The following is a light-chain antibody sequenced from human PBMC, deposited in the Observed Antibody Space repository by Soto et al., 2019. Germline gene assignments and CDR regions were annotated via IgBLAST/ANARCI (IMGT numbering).Light chain of an antibody. CDR1: SSNIGTNF. Sequence: QSVLTQPPSASGTPGQRVTISCSGSSSNIGTNFVYWYQQLPGTAPKLLIFSNAQRPSGVPDRFSGSRSGTSASLAISGLRSEDEADYCCAAWDDSLSGWVFSGGTKVTVL. V-gene: IGLV1-47*02. J-gene: IGLJ3*02. CDR3: AAWDDSLSGWV. CDR2: SNA.